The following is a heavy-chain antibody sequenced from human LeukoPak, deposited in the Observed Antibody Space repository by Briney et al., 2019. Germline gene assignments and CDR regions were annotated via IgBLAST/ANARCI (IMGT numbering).Heavy chain of an antibody. CDR3: ARGIGGSYYVYDFDY. D-gene: IGHD1-26*01. Sequence: SQTLSLTCTVSGASISSGSYYWSWIRQPAGKGLEWIGRIYTSGSTNYNPSLKSRVTISVDTSKNQFSLKLSSVTAADTAVYYCARGIGGSYYVYDFDYWGQGTLVTVSS. J-gene: IGHJ4*02. CDR2: IYTSGST. CDR1: GASISSGSYY. V-gene: IGHV4-61*02.